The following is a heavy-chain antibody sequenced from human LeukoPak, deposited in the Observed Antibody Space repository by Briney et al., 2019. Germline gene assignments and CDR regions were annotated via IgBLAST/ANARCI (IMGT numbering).Heavy chain of an antibody. V-gene: IGHV1-58*01. D-gene: IGHD1-26*01. CDR3: AAMSGSEWELLGY. CDR2: IVVGSGNT. J-gene: IGHJ4*02. Sequence: SVKVSCKASGFTFTSSAVQWVRQARGQRLEWIGWIVVGSGNTNYAQKFQERVTITRDMSTSTAYMELSSLRSEDTAVYYCAAMSGSEWELLGYWGQGTLVTVSS. CDR1: GFTFTSSA.